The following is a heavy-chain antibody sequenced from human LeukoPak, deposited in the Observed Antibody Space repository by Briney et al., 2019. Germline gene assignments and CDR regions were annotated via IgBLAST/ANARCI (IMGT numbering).Heavy chain of an antibody. CDR1: GFTFSSYA. D-gene: IGHD5-12*01. J-gene: IGHJ4*02. V-gene: IGHV3-30-3*01. Sequence: GGSLRLSCAASGFTFSSYAMHWVRQAPGKGLEWVAVISYDGSNKYYADSVKGRFTISRDNSKNTLYLQMNSLRAEDTAVYYCASDVGDSGCFDYWGQGTLVTVSS. CDR2: ISYDGSNK. CDR3: ASDVGDSGCFDY.